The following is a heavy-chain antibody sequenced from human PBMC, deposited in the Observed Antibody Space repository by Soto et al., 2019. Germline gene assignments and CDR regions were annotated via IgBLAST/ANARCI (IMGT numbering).Heavy chain of an antibody. V-gene: IGHV3-21*01. Sequence: ESGGGLVKRGGSLRLSCAASGFTFSAYNMNWIRQAPGKGLEWVSSISGSSSYIYYADSLKGRFTISRDNAKNSLYLQMNSLRAEDTAVYYCTSNIAVAGTRYFQHWGQGTLVIVSS. CDR1: GFTFSAYN. J-gene: IGHJ1*01. CDR3: TSNIAVAGTRYFQH. CDR2: ISGSSSYI. D-gene: IGHD6-19*01.